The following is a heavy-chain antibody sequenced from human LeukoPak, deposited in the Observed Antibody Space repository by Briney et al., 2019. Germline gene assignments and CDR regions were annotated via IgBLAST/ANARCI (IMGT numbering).Heavy chain of an antibody. V-gene: IGHV3-30*02. CDR3: AKDEPKSKSSGYPWFDY. CDR1: GFTFSSYG. J-gene: IGHJ4*02. D-gene: IGHD3-22*01. Sequence: PGGSLRLSCAASGFTFSSYGMHWVRQAPGKGLEWVAFIRYGGSNKYYADSVKGRFTISRDNSKNTLYLQMNSLRAEDTAVYYCAKDEPKSKSSGYPWFDYWGQGTLVTVSS. CDR2: IRYGGSNK.